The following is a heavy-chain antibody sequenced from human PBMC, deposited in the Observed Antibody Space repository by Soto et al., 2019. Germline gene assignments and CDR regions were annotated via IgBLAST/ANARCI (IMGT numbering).Heavy chain of an antibody. CDR1: GFTFSSYG. CDR3: AKDFGYSYGQQNFDY. V-gene: IGHV3-30*18. CDR2: ISYDGSNK. Sequence: GGSLRLSCAASGFTFSSYGMHWVRQAPGKGLEWVAVISYDGSNKYYADSVKGRFTISRDNSKNTLYLQMNSLRAEDTAVYYCAKDFGYSYGQQNFDYWGQGTLVTVSS. D-gene: IGHD5-18*01. J-gene: IGHJ4*02.